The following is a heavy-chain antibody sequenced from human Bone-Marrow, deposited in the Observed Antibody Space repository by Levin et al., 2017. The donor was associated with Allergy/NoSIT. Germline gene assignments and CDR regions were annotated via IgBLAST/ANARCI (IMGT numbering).Heavy chain of an antibody. CDR1: GYSFTSYG. CDR3: AKTTVNTYDY. D-gene: IGHD4-17*01. V-gene: IGHV1-18*01. J-gene: IGHJ4*02. CDR2: ISPYNGNT. Sequence: ASVKVSCKASGYSFTSYGITWVRQAPGQGLEWMGWISPYNGNTNYAQKLQGRVTMTTETSTSTAYMELRSLRSDDTAVYYCAKTTVNTYDYWGQGTLVTVSS.